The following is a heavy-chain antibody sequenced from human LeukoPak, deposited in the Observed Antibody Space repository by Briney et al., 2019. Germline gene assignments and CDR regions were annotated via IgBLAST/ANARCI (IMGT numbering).Heavy chain of an antibody. Sequence: SETLSLTCGVSGDSITRHYWSWIRQPPGKGLEWIGFINYTGRTRCNPSLQSRATISVGTSENKFSLKLTSVTAADTAVYYCARLLDNDNSGDPDTFDVWGQGTVVSVSS. CDR2: INYTGRT. J-gene: IGHJ3*01. D-gene: IGHD3-22*01. CDR1: GDSITRHY. V-gene: IGHV4-59*11. CDR3: ARLLDNDNSGDPDTFDV.